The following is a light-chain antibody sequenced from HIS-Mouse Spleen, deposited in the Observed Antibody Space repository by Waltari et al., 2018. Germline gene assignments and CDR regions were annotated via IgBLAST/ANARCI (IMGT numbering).Light chain of an antibody. Sequence: QPVPTQPPSASASLGASVSPTCPRTRCHSSSKLARDQPRPGRGPRVVMRVGTGGIVGSKGDGIPDRFSVLGSGLNRYLTIKNIQEEDESDYHCGADHGSGSNFVWVFGGGTKLTIL. V-gene: IGLV9-49*01. CDR1: RCHSSSK. CDR2: VGTGGIVG. J-gene: IGLJ3*02. CDR3: GADHGSGSNFVWV.